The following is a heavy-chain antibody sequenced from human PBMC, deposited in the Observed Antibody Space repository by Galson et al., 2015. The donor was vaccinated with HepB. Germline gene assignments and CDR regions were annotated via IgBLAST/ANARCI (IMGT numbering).Heavy chain of an antibody. J-gene: IGHJ4*02. CDR2: INPNSGGT. CDR1: GYTFTGYY. CDR3: ARVGNYYDSSGYYYS. Sequence: SVKVSCKASGYTFTGYYMHWVRQAPGQGLEWMGWINPNSGGTNYAQKFQGRVTMTRDTSISTAYMELSRLRSDDTAVYYCARVGNYYDSSGYYYSWGQGTLFTVSS. D-gene: IGHD3-22*01. V-gene: IGHV1-2*02.